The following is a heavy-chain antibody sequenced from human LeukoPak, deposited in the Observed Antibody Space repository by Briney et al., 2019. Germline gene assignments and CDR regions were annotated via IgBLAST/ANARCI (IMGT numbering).Heavy chain of an antibody. CDR3: AQPSGSYTNDAFDI. CDR1: GFTVSSNY. D-gene: IGHD3-10*01. J-gene: IGHJ3*02. CDR2: IYSGGST. V-gene: IGHV3-66*01. Sequence: GGSLRLSCAASGFTVSSNYMSWVRQAPGKGLEWVSVIYSGGSTYYADSVKGRFTISRDNSKNTLYLQMNSLRAEDTAVYYCAQPSGSYTNDAFDIWGQGTMVTVSS.